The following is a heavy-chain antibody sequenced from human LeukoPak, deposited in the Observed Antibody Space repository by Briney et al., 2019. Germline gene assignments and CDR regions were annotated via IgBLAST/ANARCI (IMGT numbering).Heavy chain of an antibody. J-gene: IGHJ4*02. Sequence: GGSLRLSCAASGITFGSYWMSWVRQAPGKGLEWVANIKQDGSDKYYVDSVKGRFTISRDNAKNSLYLQLNSLTAEDTAVYYCARLLGGNYFDNWGQGTLVTVSS. CDR2: IKQDGSDK. D-gene: IGHD1-26*01. CDR1: GITFGSYW. V-gene: IGHV3-7*04. CDR3: ARLLGGNYFDN.